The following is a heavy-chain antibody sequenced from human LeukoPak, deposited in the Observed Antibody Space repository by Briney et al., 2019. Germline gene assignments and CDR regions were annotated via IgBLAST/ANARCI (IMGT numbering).Heavy chain of an antibody. D-gene: IGHD4-11*01. CDR1: GGSFSGYY. J-gene: IGHJ6*03. CDR2: INHSGST. Sequence: KPSETLSLTCAVYGGSFSGYYWSWIRQPPGKGLEWIGEINHSGSTNYNPSLESRVTISVDTSKNQFSLKLSSVTAADTAVYYCASLTVTTHYYYYYMDVWGKGTTVTVSS. V-gene: IGHV4-34*01. CDR3: ASLTVTTHYYYYYMDV.